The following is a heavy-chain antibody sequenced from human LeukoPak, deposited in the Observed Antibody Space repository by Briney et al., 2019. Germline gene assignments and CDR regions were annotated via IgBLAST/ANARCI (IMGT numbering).Heavy chain of an antibody. V-gene: IGHV3-64D*09. CDR3: VRDLSGSYSFDS. J-gene: IGHJ4*01. CDR2: ISRSGAVT. D-gene: IGHD1-26*01. CDR1: GFIFLNFV. Sequence: PGESLRLSCSASGFIFLNFVMHWVRQAPGKGLEYVSFISRSGAVTSYADSVRDRFTVSRDNSRDTVSLQMSSLRDEDTAMYYCVRDLSGSYSFDSWGQEPWSPSPQ.